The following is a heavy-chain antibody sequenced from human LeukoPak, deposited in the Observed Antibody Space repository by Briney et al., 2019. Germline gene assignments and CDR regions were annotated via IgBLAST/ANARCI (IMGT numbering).Heavy chain of an antibody. V-gene: IGHV3-9*03. D-gene: IGHD1-26*01. J-gene: IGHJ4*02. Sequence: PGGSLRLSCAASGFIFDDYAMYWVRQVPGKGLEWGSGINWNSGNIVYADAVQGSFIISRDNAKNSLYLQMNSLRPEDMALYYCAKGGSYGLEVTFDYWGQGTLVTVSS. CDR1: GFIFDDYA. CDR2: INWNSGNI. CDR3: AKGGSYGLEVTFDY.